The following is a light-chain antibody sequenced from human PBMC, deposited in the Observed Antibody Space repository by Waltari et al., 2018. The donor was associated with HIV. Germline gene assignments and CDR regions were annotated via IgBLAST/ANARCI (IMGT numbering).Light chain of an antibody. Sequence: IAMTQSPVTLSVSPGERATLSCRASQSVSTNVAWYQQTPGQAPRLLMYGASTRATDIPARFSGSGSGTEFTLSISSLQSEDFGVYYCQQYNDWPRTSGQGTKLEIK. J-gene: IGKJ2*01. V-gene: IGKV3-15*01. CDR1: QSVSTN. CDR3: QQYNDWPRT. CDR2: GAS.